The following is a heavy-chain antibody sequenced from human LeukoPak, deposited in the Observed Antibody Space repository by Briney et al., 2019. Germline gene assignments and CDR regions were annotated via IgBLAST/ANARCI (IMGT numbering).Heavy chain of an antibody. V-gene: IGHV6-1*01. Sequence: SQTLSLTCAISGDSVSSNSAAWNWIRQSPSRGLEWLGRTYYRSKWYNNYALSVKSRITINPDTSKNQFSLQLNSVTPEDTAVYYCSRASPYSSSWGNFDYWGQGTLVTVSS. CDR2: TYYRSKWYN. CDR1: GDSVSSNSAA. CDR3: SRASPYSSSWGNFDY. J-gene: IGHJ4*02. D-gene: IGHD6-13*01.